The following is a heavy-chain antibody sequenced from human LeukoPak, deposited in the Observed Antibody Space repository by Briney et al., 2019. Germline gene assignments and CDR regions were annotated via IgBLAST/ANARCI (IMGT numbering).Heavy chain of an antibody. J-gene: IGHJ5*01. CDR3: ARIGHDLYQTFDS. CDR2: IYPGDSDT. CDR1: GDSFTSYW. Sequence: GESLQISCKGSGDSFTSYWIGWGRQVPGKGLEWMGIIYPGDSDTRYSPSFQGQVTMSADKSISTAYLQWSSLKASDTAMYYCARIGHDLYQTFDSWGHGTLITVSS. D-gene: IGHD2-2*01. V-gene: IGHV5-51*01.